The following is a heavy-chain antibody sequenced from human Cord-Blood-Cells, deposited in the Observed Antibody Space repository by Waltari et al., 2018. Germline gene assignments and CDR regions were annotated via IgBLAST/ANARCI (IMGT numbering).Heavy chain of an antibody. CDR3: TTDGYYYGSGSYYYFDY. CDR2: IKSKTDGETT. CDR1: GFTFSNAW. Sequence: EVQLVESGGGLVKPGGSLRLSCAASGFTFSNAWMSWVRQAPGKGLEWVGRIKSKTDGETTDYAAPVKGRFTISRDDSKNTLYLQMNSLKTEDTAVYYCTTDGYYYGSGSYYYFDYWGQGTLVTVSS. J-gene: IGHJ4*02. D-gene: IGHD3-10*01. V-gene: IGHV3-15*01.